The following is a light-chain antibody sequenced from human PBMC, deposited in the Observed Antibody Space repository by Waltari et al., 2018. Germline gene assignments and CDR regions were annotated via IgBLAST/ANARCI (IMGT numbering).Light chain of an antibody. J-gene: IGLJ1*01. Sequence: QSVLTQSSPTSGTPGQRVSISCSGTSSNFGSNPVYWYQHLPGAAPKLLTYASAQRPSGVPDRLSGSKSGTSASLAISGLRSEDEADYYCATWDDSLGGFYVFGTGTKVTVL. V-gene: IGLV1-47*01. CDR3: ATWDDSLGGFYV. CDR2: ASA. CDR1: SSNFGSNP.